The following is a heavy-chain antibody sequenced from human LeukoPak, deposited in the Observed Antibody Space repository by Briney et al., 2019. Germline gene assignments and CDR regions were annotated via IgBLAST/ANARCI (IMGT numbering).Heavy chain of an antibody. CDR1: GGSITSYY. Sequence: SETLSLTCSVSGGSITSYYWSWIRQSAGKGLEWIGRIRTSGSTNYNPSLKSRVTMSVDTSNNQFSLKLTSVTAADTAVYYCARAYSDIWSGYYFDSWGQAILVTVSS. J-gene: IGHJ4*02. D-gene: IGHD3-3*01. CDR3: ARAYSDIWSGYYFDS. V-gene: IGHV4-4*07. CDR2: IRTSGST.